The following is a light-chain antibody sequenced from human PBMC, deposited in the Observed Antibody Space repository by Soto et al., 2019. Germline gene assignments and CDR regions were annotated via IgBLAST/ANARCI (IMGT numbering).Light chain of an antibody. V-gene: IGKV3-20*01. CDR2: GAA. Sequence: EIVLKQSPGTLSLSPGERGTLSCRASQSVNNNYLAWYQQKPGQAPRLLVHGAAIRATGIPDRFSGSGSGADFTLTISRLEPEDFAVYYCQQYGSSPGTFGQGTRLDIK. CDR3: QQYGSSPGT. CDR1: QSVNNNY. J-gene: IGKJ5*01.